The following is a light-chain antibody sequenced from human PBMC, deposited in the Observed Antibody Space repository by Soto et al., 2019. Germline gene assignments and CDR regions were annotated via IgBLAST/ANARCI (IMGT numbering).Light chain of an antibody. Sequence: EIVMTQSPGTLSLSPGERATLSCRASQSVSSRLAWYQQKPGQAPRLLISGASSRATGIPDRFSGSGSGTDFTLTISRLEPEDFAVYYCQQYGSSPTFGGGTKVDIK. CDR1: QSVSSR. J-gene: IGKJ4*01. V-gene: IGKV3-20*01. CDR2: GAS. CDR3: QQYGSSPT.